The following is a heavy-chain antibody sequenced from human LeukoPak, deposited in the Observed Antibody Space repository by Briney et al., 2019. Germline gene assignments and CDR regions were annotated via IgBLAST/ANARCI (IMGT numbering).Heavy chain of an antibody. D-gene: IGHD6-19*01. J-gene: IGHJ4*02. CDR2: ISGNGGST. V-gene: IGHV3-23*01. Sequence: PEGTLRLSCAASGFTFSAYGMSWVRQAPGKGLEWVSAISGNGGSTYYADSVKGRFTISRDNSKNTLSLQMNSLRAEDTAVYYCAKDKDPYSSGWYMVFDYWGQGTLVTVSS. CDR1: GFTFSAYG. CDR3: AKDKDPYSSGWYMVFDY.